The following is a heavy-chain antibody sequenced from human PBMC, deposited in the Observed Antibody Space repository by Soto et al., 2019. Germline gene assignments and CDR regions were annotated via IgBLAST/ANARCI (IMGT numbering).Heavy chain of an antibody. Sequence: SETLSLTCTVSGDSMNSYYWSWIRQSPGKGLEWVGYIYYSGSTHYNPSLKSRVTISLDTSKKQFSLRVTSVTAADTAIYYCARVGAASRNYYYYGVDVWGQGTTVTVSS. CDR1: GDSMNSYY. J-gene: IGHJ6*02. V-gene: IGHV4-59*01. CDR2: IYYSGST. D-gene: IGHD3-16*01. CDR3: ARVGAASRNYYYYGVDV.